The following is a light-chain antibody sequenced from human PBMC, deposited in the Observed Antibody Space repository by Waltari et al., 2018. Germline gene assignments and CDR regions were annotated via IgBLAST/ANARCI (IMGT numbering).Light chain of an antibody. CDR3: SSYITTNTLEL. J-gene: IGLJ2*01. V-gene: IGLV2-14*03. Sequence: QPALTQPASVSGSPGQSITISCPGPSSDVGSYNYVPWYQQHPGKAPKLMIYDVSYRPSGVSNRFSGSKSGNTASLTISGLQAEDEADYYCSSYITTNTLELFGGGTSLTVL. CDR2: DVS. CDR1: SSDVGSYNY.